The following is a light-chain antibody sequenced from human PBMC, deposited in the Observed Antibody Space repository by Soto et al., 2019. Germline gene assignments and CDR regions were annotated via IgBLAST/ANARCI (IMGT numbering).Light chain of an antibody. CDR1: QSARSSY. J-gene: IGKJ1*01. Sequence: EIVLTQSPGTLSLPPGERATLSCRASQSARSSYLAWYQQKFGQAPRLLIYGASSRATGIPDRFSGSGSGTDFTLTISRLEPEDFAVYYCQQYGSSSWTFGQGTKVDIK. V-gene: IGKV3-20*01. CDR3: QQYGSSSWT. CDR2: GAS.